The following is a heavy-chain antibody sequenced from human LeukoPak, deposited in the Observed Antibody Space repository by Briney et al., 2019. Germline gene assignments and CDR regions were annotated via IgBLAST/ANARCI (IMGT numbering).Heavy chain of an antibody. CDR3: AKLTRWDNYRYFDP. CDR2: INYSGSGT. Sequence: GGSLRLSCAASGFTFSSYGMSWVRQAPGKGLEWVSSINYSGSGTYYADSVKGRFTISRDNSNNTLYLQMNSLRAEDTAVYYCAKLTRWDNYRYFDPWGQGTLVTVSS. V-gene: IGHV3-23*01. J-gene: IGHJ5*02. CDR1: GFTFSSYG. D-gene: IGHD4-11*01.